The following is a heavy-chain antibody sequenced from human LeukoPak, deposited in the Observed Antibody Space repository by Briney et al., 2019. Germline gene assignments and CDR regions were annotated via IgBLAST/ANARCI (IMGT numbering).Heavy chain of an antibody. CDR1: GGSISSSNW. Sequence: SETLSLTCAVSGGSISSSNWWSWVRQPPGKGLEWIGEIYHSGSTNYNPSLKSRVTISVDTSKNQFSLKLSSVTAADTAVYYCARHGFSMIVVRSSSYFDYWGQGTLVTVSS. D-gene: IGHD3-22*01. CDR3: ARHGFSMIVVRSSSYFDY. J-gene: IGHJ4*02. CDR2: IYHSGST. V-gene: IGHV4-4*02.